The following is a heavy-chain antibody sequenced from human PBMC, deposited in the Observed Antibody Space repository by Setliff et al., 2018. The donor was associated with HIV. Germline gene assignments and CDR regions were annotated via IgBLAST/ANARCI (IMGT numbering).Heavy chain of an antibody. CDR3: ARMDTDILTWFDP. D-gene: IGHD5-18*01. CDR2: IYPGDSDT. Sequence: PGESLKISCKGSGYSFPTYWIAWVRQMPGKGLEWMGIIYPGDSDTRYSPSFQGQVTISADKSISTAYLQWSSLKVSDTAMYYCARMDTDILTWFDPWGQGTLVTVSS. CDR1: GYSFPTYW. J-gene: IGHJ5*02. V-gene: IGHV5-51*01.